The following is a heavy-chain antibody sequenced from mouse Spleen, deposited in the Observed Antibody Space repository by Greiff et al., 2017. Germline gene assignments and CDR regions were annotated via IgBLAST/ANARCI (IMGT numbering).Heavy chain of an antibody. CDR2: ISSGGGNT. Sequence: EVQLVESGGGLVKLGGSLKLSCAASGFTFSSYAMSWVRQTPEKRLEWVATISSGGGNTYYPDSVKGRFTISRDNAKNTLYLQMSSLKSEDTAMYYCARQTEQLGLLAWFAYWGQGTLVTVSA. V-gene: IGHV5-9-3*01. D-gene: IGHD3-1*01. CDR3: ARQTEQLGLLAWFAY. CDR1: GFTFSSYA. J-gene: IGHJ3*01.